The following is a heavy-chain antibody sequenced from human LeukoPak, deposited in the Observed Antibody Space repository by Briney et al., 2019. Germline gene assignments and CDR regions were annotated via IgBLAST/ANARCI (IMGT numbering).Heavy chain of an antibody. CDR1: GFTVSSNY. CDR2: IYRGGST. Sequence: GGSLTLSCAASGFTVSSNYMSWVRQAPGTGLEWVSVIYRGGSTYYADSVKGRFTISRDNSKNTLYLQMNSLRAEDTAVYYCARGGYSGYDSVRRRVDYWGQGTLVTVSS. V-gene: IGHV3-66*01. D-gene: IGHD5-12*01. J-gene: IGHJ4*02. CDR3: ARGGYSGYDSVRRRVDY.